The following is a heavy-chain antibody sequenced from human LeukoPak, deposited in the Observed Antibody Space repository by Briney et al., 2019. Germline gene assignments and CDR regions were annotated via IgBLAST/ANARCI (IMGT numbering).Heavy chain of an antibody. J-gene: IGHJ5*02. Sequence: SETLSLTCAVYGGSFSGYYWSWIRQPPGKGLEWIGEINHSGSTNYNPSLKSRVIISVDTSKNQFSLKLSSVTAADTAVYYCARAAVDYGDYPGRWFDPWGQGTLVTVSS. CDR1: GGSFSGYY. D-gene: IGHD4-17*01. CDR2: INHSGST. V-gene: IGHV4-34*01. CDR3: ARAAVDYGDYPGRWFDP.